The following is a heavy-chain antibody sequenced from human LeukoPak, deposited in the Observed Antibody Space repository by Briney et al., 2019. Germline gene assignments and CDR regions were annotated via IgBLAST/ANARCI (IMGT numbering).Heavy chain of an antibody. D-gene: IGHD3-22*01. CDR3: AKDFSYDSSGYLDY. CDR2: ISWNSGSI. Sequence: GRSLRLSCAASGFTFDDYAMHWVRQAPGKGLEWVSGISWNSGSIGYADSVKGRFTTSRDNAKNSLYLQMNSLRAEDTALYYCAKDFSYDSSGYLDYWGQGTLVTVSS. J-gene: IGHJ4*02. CDR1: GFTFDDYA. V-gene: IGHV3-9*01.